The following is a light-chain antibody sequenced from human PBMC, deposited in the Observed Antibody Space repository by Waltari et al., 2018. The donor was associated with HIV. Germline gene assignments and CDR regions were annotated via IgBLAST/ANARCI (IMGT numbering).Light chain of an antibody. CDR2: DVN. CDR1: RRDVGGYNY. Sequence: QSALTQPRSVSGSPGQSVTIPCTGTRRDVGGYNYVSWYKQRPGKAPKLLIYDVNKRTSGVPSRFSGSKASKAASLTISGLQSEDGADYYCCSYAGISAIVVFGGGTKLTVL. J-gene: IGLJ2*01. V-gene: IGLV2-11*01. CDR3: CSYAGISAIVV.